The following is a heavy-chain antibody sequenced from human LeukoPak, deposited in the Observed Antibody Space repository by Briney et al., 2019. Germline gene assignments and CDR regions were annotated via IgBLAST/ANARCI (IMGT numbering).Heavy chain of an antibody. CDR2: IYYSGNT. J-gene: IGHJ4*02. Sequence: TSETLSLTCTVSGVSTSSSNSYWGWIRQPPGKGLEWIGSIYYSGNTYYNASLKSQVSISIDTSKNRFSLKLTSVTAADTAVYYCARQTGSGLFILPGGQGTLVTVSS. D-gene: IGHD3/OR15-3a*01. CDR3: ARQTGSGLFILP. CDR1: GVSTSSSNSY. V-gene: IGHV4-39*01.